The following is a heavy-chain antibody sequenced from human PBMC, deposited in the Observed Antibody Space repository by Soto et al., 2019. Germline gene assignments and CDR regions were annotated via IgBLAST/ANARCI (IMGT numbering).Heavy chain of an antibody. CDR3: ARVTVELHSQH. D-gene: IGHD1-7*01. CDR2: IYYSVST. J-gene: IGHJ1*01. Sequence: QVQLQESGPGLVKPSQTLSLTCTVSGGSISSGDYYWSWIRQPPGKGLEWIGYIYYSVSTYYNPSLNRRFTISVDTSKNPFPLKLSSVTAADTAVYYCARVTVELHSQHWGQGTLVTVSS. CDR1: GGSISSGDYY. V-gene: IGHV4-30-4*01.